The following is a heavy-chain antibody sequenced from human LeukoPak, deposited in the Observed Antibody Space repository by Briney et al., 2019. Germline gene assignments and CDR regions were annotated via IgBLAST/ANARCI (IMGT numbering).Heavy chain of an antibody. J-gene: IGHJ4*02. CDR3: ATWRLEMQPWGTSQM. Sequence: GGSLRLSCVASGFTFSNYQMNWVRQAPGQGLDWGSSITTIRGYIHYSASLRGRFTLYKDNAKNSLYLQMSNLRVEDTAVYFCATWRLEMQPWGTSQMWGQGTRVTVSS. CDR2: ITTIRGYI. D-gene: IGHD3-16*01. V-gene: IGHV3-21*01. CDR1: GFTFSNYQ.